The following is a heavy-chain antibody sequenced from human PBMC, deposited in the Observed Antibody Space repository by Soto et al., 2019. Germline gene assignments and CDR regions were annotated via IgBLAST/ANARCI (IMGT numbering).Heavy chain of an antibody. CDR2: VSDSGSNT. V-gene: IGHV3-23*01. Sequence: PGGSLRLSCAASGFTFSTYAMAWVRQAPGKGLEWVSVVSDSGSNTYYADPVKGRFTISRDNSKNTLYLQMNSLRAEDTAVYYCARDYLVVPHRVIDYWGQGTLVTVSS. CDR1: GFTFSTYA. CDR3: ARDYLVVPHRVIDY. J-gene: IGHJ4*02. D-gene: IGHD2-2*01.